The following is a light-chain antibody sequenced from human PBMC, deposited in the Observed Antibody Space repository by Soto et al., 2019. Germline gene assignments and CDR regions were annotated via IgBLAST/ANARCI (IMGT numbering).Light chain of an antibody. J-gene: IGKJ2*01. CDR1: QDISNY. Sequence: DIQMTQSPSSLSASVGDRVTITCQASQDISNYFNWYQQKPGKAPKLLIYDASNLETGVPSRFSGSGSGTDFTFTISSLQPEDIATYYCQQYDNLPYTFGQGTKLEFK. V-gene: IGKV1-33*01. CDR2: DAS. CDR3: QQYDNLPYT.